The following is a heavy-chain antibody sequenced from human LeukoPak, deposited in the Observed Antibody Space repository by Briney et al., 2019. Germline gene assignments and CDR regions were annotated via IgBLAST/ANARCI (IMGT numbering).Heavy chain of an antibody. CDR3: ARLPTGLQNAFDI. J-gene: IGHJ3*02. CDR1: GGSISSYY. D-gene: IGHD1-1*01. V-gene: IGHV4-59*01. CDR2: IYYSGST. Sequence: SGTLSLTCTVSGGSISSYYWSWIRQPPGKGLEWIGYIYYSGSTNYNPSLKSRVTISVDTSKNQFSLKLSSVTAADTAVYYCARLPTGLQNAFDIWGQGTMVTVSS.